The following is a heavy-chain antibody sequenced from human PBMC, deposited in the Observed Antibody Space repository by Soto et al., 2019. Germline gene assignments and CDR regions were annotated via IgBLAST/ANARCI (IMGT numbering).Heavy chain of an antibody. J-gene: IGHJ4*02. V-gene: IGHV1-18*01. CDR2: ISAYSGDT. CDR3: DRESGGSLTQWPMFDF. Sequence: QVQLVQSAAEVKPPGASVKVSCKASGYNFTRYGFSWVRQAPGQGLEWMGWISAYSGDTNYAQKFQGRVSMTTDTSTSTAYMELRSLISDDTAVYYCDRESGGSLTQWPMFDFWGQGTLVTVSS. CDR1: GYNFTRYG. D-gene: IGHD6-19*01.